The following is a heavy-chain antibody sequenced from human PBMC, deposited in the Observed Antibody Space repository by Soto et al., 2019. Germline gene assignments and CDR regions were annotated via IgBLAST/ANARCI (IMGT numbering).Heavy chain of an antibody. J-gene: IGHJ6*02. Sequence: ASVKVSCEASGYTFTSYGIHWVRQAPGQRLEWTGWINAGNGNTKYSEKFQGRVTITRDTSASTAYLELSSLRSEDTAVYYCARDPNDSSAYYHHYYYGMDVWGQGTTVTVSS. CDR1: GYTFTSYG. CDR2: INAGNGNT. D-gene: IGHD3-22*01. V-gene: IGHV1-3*01. CDR3: ARDPNDSSAYYHHYYYGMDV.